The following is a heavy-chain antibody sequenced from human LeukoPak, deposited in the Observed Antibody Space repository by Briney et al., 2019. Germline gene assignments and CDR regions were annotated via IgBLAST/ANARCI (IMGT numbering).Heavy chain of an antibody. D-gene: IGHD3-16*01. CDR2: ISDSGAST. J-gene: IGHJ4*02. CDR3: AKDLFFRRESMIFDY. CDR1: GFIFSSCA. V-gene: IGHV3-23*01. Sequence: GGSLRLSCAASGFIFSSCAMSWVRQAPGKGLEWVSIISDSGASTYYADSVKGRFTISRDNSKNTLYLQMNSLRAEDAAVYYCAKDLFFRRESMIFDYWGQGTLVTVSS.